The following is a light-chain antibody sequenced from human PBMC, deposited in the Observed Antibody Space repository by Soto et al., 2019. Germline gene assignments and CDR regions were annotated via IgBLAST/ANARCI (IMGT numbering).Light chain of an antibody. CDR3: QERSNWPPYT. CDR2: GAS. J-gene: IGKJ2*01. V-gene: IGKV3-11*01. CDR1: QSVSNY. Sequence: EIVLTQSPATLSLSPGERATLSCRASQSVSNYLAWYQPKPGQAPRLLIYGASNRATGIPARFSGSGSATAFTLTISSPEPEDVAVYYCQERSNWPPYTFGKGTKLEIK.